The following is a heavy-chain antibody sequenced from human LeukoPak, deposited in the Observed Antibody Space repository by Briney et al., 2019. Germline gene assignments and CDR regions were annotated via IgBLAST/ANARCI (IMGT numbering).Heavy chain of an antibody. D-gene: IGHD3-9*01. CDR2: IIPIFGTA. J-gene: IGHJ6*04. CDR3: ARDLKVLRYFDWLSQDYYYYGMDV. CDR1: GGTFSSYA. V-gene: IGHV1-69*01. Sequence: ASVKVSCKASGGTFSSYAISWVRQAPGQGLEWMGGIIPIFGTANYAQKFQGRVTITADESTSTAYMELSSLRSEDTAVYYCARDLKVLRYFDWLSQDYYYYGMDVWGKGTTVTVSS.